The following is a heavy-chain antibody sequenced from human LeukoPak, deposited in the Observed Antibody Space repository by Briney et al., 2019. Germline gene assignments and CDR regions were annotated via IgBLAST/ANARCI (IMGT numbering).Heavy chain of an antibody. Sequence: ASVKVSCKASGYTFTAYYMHWVRQAPGQGLEWMGRINPNSGDTNYAQKFQGRVTMTRDTSISTAYMELSRLRSDDTGVYYCARAVDYGGTLDYRGQGTLVTVSS. CDR3: ARAVDYGGTLDY. CDR2: INPNSGDT. V-gene: IGHV1-2*05. J-gene: IGHJ4*02. D-gene: IGHD4-23*01. CDR1: GYTFTAYY.